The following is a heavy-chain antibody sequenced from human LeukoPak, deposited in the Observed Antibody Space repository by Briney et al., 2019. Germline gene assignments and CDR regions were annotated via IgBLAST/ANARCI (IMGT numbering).Heavy chain of an antibody. CDR2: INPNDGDT. Sequence: ASVKVSCKASGCTFTDYYMHWVRQAPGQGFEWMGWINPNDGDTNYAQKFQGRVTMTRDTSISTAHMEVSRLRSDDTAVYYCARASFLYCSSTTCLFDYWGQGTLVTVSS. J-gene: IGHJ4*02. CDR3: ARASFLYCSSTTCLFDY. CDR1: GCTFTDYY. V-gene: IGHV1-2*02. D-gene: IGHD2-2*01.